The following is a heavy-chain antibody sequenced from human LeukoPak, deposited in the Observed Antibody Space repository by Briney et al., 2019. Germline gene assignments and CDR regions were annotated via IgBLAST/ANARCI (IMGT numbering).Heavy chain of an antibody. CDR3: TTPGAAIWY. CDR1: VFTFSGSA. CDR2: IRSKANSYAT. V-gene: IGHV3-73*01. J-gene: IGHJ4*02. D-gene: IGHD2-2*01. Sequence: GGSLRLFCAASVFTFSGSAMHWVRQASGKGLEWVGRIRSKANSYATAYAASVKGRFTISRDDSKNTAYLQMNSLKTEDTAVYYCTTPGAAIWYWGQGTLVTVSS.